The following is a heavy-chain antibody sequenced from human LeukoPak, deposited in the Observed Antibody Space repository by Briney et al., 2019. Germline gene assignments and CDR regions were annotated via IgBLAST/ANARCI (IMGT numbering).Heavy chain of an antibody. J-gene: IGHJ4*02. CDR3: ARGEADSVGATDGNFDY. V-gene: IGHV1-46*01. CDR2: INPSGGNT. Sequence: ASVKVSCKASGYTFPSYYMHWVRQAPGQGLEWMGVINPSGGNTNSAQKFQGRVTMTRDTSTRTVYMELSSLRSEDTAVYYCARGEADSVGATDGNFDYWGQGTLVTVSS. D-gene: IGHD1-26*01. CDR1: GYTFPSYY.